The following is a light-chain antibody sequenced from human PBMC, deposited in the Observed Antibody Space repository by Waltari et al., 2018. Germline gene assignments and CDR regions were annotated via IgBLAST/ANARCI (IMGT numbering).Light chain of an antibody. J-gene: IGKJ1*01. CDR1: QGIRNN. CDR3: LQDYNYPWT. Sequence: AIQMTQSPSSLSASVGDRVTITCRASQGIRNNLGWYQQKPGKAPKLLIYAASSLQSGVPSRFSGSGSGTDFTLTISSLQPEDFATYYFLQDYNYPWTFGQGTKVEIK. CDR2: AAS. V-gene: IGKV1-6*01.